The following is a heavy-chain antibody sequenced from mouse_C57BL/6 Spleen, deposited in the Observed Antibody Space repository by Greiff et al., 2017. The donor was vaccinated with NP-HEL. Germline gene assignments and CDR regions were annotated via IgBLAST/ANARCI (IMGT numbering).Heavy chain of an antibody. D-gene: IGHD2-3*01. CDR1: GYTFTSYW. Sequence: QVQLQQPGAELVMPGASVKLSCKASGYTFTSYWMHWVKQRPGQGLEWIGEIDPSDSYTNYNQKFKGKSTLTVDKSSSTAYMQLSSLTSEDSAVYYCARFYDGYPSYAMDYWGQGTSVTVSS. CDR2: IDPSDSYT. CDR3: ARFYDGYPSYAMDY. V-gene: IGHV1-69*01. J-gene: IGHJ4*01.